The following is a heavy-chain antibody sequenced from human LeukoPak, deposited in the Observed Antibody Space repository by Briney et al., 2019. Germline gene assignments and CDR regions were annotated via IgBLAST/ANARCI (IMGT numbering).Heavy chain of an antibody. CDR3: VTEKYNWNYAFDY. CDR2: ISSGSTYI. V-gene: IGHV3-21*01. Sequence: PGGSLRLSCAVSGFTFSDYTMNWARQAPGKGLEWVSSISSGSTYIHYADSAKGRFTISRDNAKNSLYLQMSSLRADDTAVYYCVTEKYNWNYAFDYRGRGTLVTVSS. J-gene: IGHJ4*01. D-gene: IGHD1-7*01. CDR1: GFTFSDYT.